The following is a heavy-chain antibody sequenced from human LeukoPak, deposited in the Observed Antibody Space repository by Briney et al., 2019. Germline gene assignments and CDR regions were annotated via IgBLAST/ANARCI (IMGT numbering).Heavy chain of an antibody. Sequence: SETLSLTCTVSGGSISGSSYYWAWIRQPPGKGLEWIGSGFYSGSAYYNPSLKSRVTISVDTSKNQFSLKLSSVTAADTAVYFCARANSGYDPFDYWGQGTLVTVSS. D-gene: IGHD5-12*01. CDR1: GGSISGSSYY. V-gene: IGHV4-39*07. J-gene: IGHJ4*02. CDR2: GFYSGSA. CDR3: ARANSGYDPFDY.